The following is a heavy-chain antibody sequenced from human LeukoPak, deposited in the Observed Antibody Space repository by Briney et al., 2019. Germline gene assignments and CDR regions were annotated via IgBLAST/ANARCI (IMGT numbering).Heavy chain of an antibody. CDR1: GFTFSSYW. J-gene: IGHJ4*02. Sequence: GGSLRLSCAASGFTFSSYWMSWVRQAPGKGLEWVANIKQDGSEEYYVDSVKGRFTISRDNAKNSLYLQMNSLRAEDTAVYYCARGESRTTVTTYFDYWGQGTLVTVSS. V-gene: IGHV3-7*01. CDR3: ARGESRTTVTTYFDY. D-gene: IGHD4-17*01. CDR2: IKQDGSEE.